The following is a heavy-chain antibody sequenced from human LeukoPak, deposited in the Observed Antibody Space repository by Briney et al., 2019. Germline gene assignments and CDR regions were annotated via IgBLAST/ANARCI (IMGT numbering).Heavy chain of an antibody. CDR2: IKQDGSEK. J-gene: IGHJ4*02. Sequence: PGGSLRLSCAASGFTFSTYWMSWVRQAPGKGLEWVANIKQDGSEKYYVDSVKGRFTISRDNAKNSLYLQMNSLRAEDTAVYYCARSQNFGIDHFDYWGQGTLVTVSS. V-gene: IGHV3-7*01. CDR1: GFTFSTYW. CDR3: ARSQNFGIDHFDY. D-gene: IGHD3-3*01.